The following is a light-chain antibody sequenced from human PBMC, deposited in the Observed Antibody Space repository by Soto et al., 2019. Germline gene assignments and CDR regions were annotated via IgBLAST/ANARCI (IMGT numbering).Light chain of an antibody. CDR3: QQLNSYPIT. CDR1: QGISIY. J-gene: IGKJ5*01. CDR2: AAS. V-gene: IGKV1-8*01. Sequence: ASRLTQSPSSLYASTGDRVTITCRASQGISIYLAWYQQKPGKAPKLLIYAASTLQSGVPSRFRGSGSGTDFTLTISSLQPEDFDTYFCQQLNSYPITFGQGTRLEIK.